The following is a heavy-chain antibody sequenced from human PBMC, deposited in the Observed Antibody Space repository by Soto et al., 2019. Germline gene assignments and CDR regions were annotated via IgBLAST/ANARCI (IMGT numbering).Heavy chain of an antibody. CDR1: GGTFSSYA. CDR3: AREYYYDSSGYYSGPVAYFQH. Sequence: SVKVSCKASGGTFSSYAISWVRQAPGQGLEWMGGIIPIFGTANYAQKFQGRVTITADESTSTAYMELSSLRSEDTAVYYCAREYYYDSSGYYSGPVAYFQHWGQGTLVTVSS. J-gene: IGHJ1*01. V-gene: IGHV1-69*13. D-gene: IGHD3-22*01. CDR2: IIPIFGTA.